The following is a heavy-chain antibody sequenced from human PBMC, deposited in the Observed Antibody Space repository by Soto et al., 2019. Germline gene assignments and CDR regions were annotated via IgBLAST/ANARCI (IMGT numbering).Heavy chain of an antibody. CDR3: ATQEMVGIYFDY. CDR2: ISHDGYNT. CDR1: GFAFSRYA. J-gene: IGHJ4*02. V-gene: IGHV3-30-3*01. D-gene: IGHD2-8*01. Sequence: QVPLVESGGGVVQPGRSLRLSCAASGFAFSRYAMHWVRQAPGKGLEWVAIISHDGYNTYYADSVKGRFTISRDNSKNTLYLQMNSLRAEDTAVYYCATQEMVGIYFDYWGQGTLVTVSS.